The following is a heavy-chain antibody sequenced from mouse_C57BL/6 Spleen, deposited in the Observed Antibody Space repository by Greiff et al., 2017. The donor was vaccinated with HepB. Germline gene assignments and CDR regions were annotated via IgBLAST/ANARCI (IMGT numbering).Heavy chain of an antibody. V-gene: IGHV5-17*01. J-gene: IGHJ2*01. CDR2: ISSGSSTI. Sequence: VQLQQSGGGLVKPGGSLKLSCAASGFTFSDYGMHWVRQAPEKGLEWVAYISSGSSTIYYADTVKGRFTISRDNAKNTLFLQMTSLRSEDTAMYYCARWYYGSSYGFDYWGQGTTLTVSS. CDR3: ARWYYGSSYGFDY. CDR1: GFTFSDYG. D-gene: IGHD1-1*01.